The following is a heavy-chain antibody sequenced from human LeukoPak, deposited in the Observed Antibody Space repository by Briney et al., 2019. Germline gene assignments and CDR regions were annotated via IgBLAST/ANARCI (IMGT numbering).Heavy chain of an antibody. Sequence: GRSLRLSCAASGFIFSSYGIHWVRQAPGKGLEWVAAISYDGSNKYYADSVKGRFSISRDNSKNTLYRQMNSLRAEDTAAYYCAKTGGNTPTDYYFDYWGQGTLVTVSS. D-gene: IGHD4-23*01. V-gene: IGHV3-30*18. CDR3: AKTGGNTPTDYYFDY. J-gene: IGHJ4*02. CDR1: GFIFSSYG. CDR2: ISYDGSNK.